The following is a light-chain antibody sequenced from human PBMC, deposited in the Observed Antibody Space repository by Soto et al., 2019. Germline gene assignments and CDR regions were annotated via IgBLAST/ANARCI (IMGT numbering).Light chain of an antibody. CDR3: QQYYSPPNT. Sequence: DIVMTQSPDSLAVSLGERATINCKSSQTVLYSSNNKNYLAWYQHEPGQPPKLLMYWASTRESGVPDRFSGSGSGTDFSLTIAGLQPADVAVYYCQQYYSPPNTFGQGTKVEI. J-gene: IGKJ2*01. CDR1: QTVLYSSNNKNY. CDR2: WAS. V-gene: IGKV4-1*01.